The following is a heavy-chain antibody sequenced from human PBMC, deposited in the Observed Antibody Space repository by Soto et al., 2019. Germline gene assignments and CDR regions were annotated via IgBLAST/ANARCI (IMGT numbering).Heavy chain of an antibody. Sequence: QVQLVQSGAEVKKPGSSVKVSCKASGDTFSSQAINWVRQAPGQGLEWMGGIIPFFKATNYAQKFQGRVTITADDSTSTAYMDLSSLRSEDTAVYYCARDVPLNYYDGTYYYYAMDVW. CDR2: IIPFFKAT. CDR3: ARDVPLNYYDGTYYYYAMDV. CDR1: GDTFSSQA. J-gene: IGHJ6*01. V-gene: IGHV1-69*01. D-gene: IGHD3-16*01.